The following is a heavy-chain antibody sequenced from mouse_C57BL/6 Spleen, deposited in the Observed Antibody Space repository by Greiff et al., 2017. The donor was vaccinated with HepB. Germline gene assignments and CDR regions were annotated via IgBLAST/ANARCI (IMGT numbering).Heavy chain of an antibody. V-gene: IGHV2-2*01. Sequence: VQRVESGPGLVQPSQSLSITCTVSGFSLTSYGVHWVRQSPGKGLEWLGVIWSGGSTDYNAAFISRLSISKDNSKSQVFFKMNSLQADDTAIYYCARRAPYYYGSSYGFAYWGQGTLVTVSA. CDR2: IWSGGST. CDR1: GFSLTSYG. J-gene: IGHJ3*01. CDR3: ARRAPYYYGSSYGFAY. D-gene: IGHD1-1*01.